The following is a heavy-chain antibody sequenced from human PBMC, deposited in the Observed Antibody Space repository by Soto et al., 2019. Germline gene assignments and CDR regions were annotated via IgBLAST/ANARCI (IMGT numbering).Heavy chain of an antibody. Sequence: QVQLVQSGAEVKKPGASVKVSCKASGYTFTSYYMHWVRQAPGQGLEWVGIINPSGGSTSYAQKFQGRVTMTRDTSTSTVYMELSSLRSEDTAVYYCARDRLPTMVRGEDDYGMDVWGQGTTVTVSS. CDR1: GYTFTSYY. J-gene: IGHJ6*02. V-gene: IGHV1-46*01. D-gene: IGHD3-10*01. CDR3: ARDRLPTMVRGEDDYGMDV. CDR2: INPSGGST.